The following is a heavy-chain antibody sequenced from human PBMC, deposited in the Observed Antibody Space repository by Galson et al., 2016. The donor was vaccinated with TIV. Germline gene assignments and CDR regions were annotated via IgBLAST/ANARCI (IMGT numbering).Heavy chain of an antibody. CDR3: AREKGWRDQEGDALDI. D-gene: IGHD3-3*01. V-gene: IGHV1-69*08. Sequence: SVKVSCKASGYSFSSYSVTWVRQAPGQGLEWMGGIIPILDTANYAQRFQGRVTITVDKSTNTAYMELTRLTSEDTAVFYCAREKGWRDQEGDALDIWGQGTMVTVSS. CDR1: GYSFSSYS. CDR2: IIPILDTA. J-gene: IGHJ3*02.